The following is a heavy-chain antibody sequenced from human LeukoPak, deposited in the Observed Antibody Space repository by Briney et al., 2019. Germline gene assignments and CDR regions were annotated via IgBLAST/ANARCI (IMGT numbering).Heavy chain of an antibody. CDR1: GFTFINYW. Sequence: GGSLRLSCSASGFTFINYWMSWVRQAPGKGLEWVANIKQDGSEKHYVDSVKGRFTISRDNAKNTLYLQMNSLRAEDTAVYYCARGVYCSGGSCYFDYWGQGTLVTVSS. CDR3: ARGVYCSGGSCYFDY. V-gene: IGHV3-7*01. CDR2: IKQDGSEK. J-gene: IGHJ4*02. D-gene: IGHD2-15*01.